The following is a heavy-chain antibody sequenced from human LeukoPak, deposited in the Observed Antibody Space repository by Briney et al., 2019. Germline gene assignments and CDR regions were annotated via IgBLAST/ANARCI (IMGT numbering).Heavy chain of an antibody. CDR3: ATDDVIVATICDY. Sequence: GGSLRLSCAASGFTFSSYGMHWVRQAPGKGLEWVAVISYDGSNKHYADSVKGRFTISRDNSKNTLYLQMNSLRPEDTAVYYCATDDVIVATICDYWGQGTLVTVSS. CDR1: GFTFSSYG. V-gene: IGHV3-30*03. D-gene: IGHD5-12*01. J-gene: IGHJ4*02. CDR2: ISYDGSNK.